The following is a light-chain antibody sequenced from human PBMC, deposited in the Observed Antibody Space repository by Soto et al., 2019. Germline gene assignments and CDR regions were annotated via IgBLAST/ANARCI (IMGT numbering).Light chain of an antibody. CDR3: QQYNSYSGT. V-gene: IGKV1-5*01. J-gene: IGKJ1*01. CDR1: QSITTF. Sequence: GDRVTITCRASQSITTFLAWYQQIPGKAPNLLIYIASSLQSGVPSRFSGSGSGTEFTLTISSLQPDDFATYYCQQYNSYSGTFGQGTKVDIK. CDR2: IAS.